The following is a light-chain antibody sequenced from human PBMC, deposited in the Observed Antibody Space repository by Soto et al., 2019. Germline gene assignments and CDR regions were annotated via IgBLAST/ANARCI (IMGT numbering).Light chain of an antibody. CDR2: GAS. J-gene: IGKJ1*01. V-gene: IGKV3-15*01. CDR3: QQYNDWPRT. CDR1: QSVNSH. Sequence: EIVMTQSPATLSWSPGERATLSCRASQSVNSHLAWYHQKPGQAPRLLIYGASTRATGIPGRFSGSGSGTEFTLTISSLQPEDFAVYYCQQYNDWPRTFGQGTKVEIK.